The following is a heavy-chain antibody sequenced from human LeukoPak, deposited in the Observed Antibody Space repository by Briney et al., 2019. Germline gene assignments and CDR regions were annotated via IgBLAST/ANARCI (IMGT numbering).Heavy chain of an antibody. V-gene: IGHV3-48*01. D-gene: IGHD6-19*01. CDR1: GFTFSSYS. CDR2: ISSSSSTI. CDR3: ARLAVAGADY. Sequence: HPGGSLRLSCAASGFTFSSYSMNWVRQAPGKGLEWVSYISSSSSTIYYADSVKGRFTISRDNAKNSLYLQMNSLRAEDTAVYYCARLAVAGADYWGQGTLVTVSS. J-gene: IGHJ4*02.